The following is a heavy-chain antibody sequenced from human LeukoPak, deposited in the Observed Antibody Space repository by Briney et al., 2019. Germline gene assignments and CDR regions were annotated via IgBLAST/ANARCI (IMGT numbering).Heavy chain of an antibody. J-gene: IGHJ4*02. CDR3: ARERYYFDY. Sequence: SQTLSLTCAISGDTVTSNSVAWNWIRQSPSRGLEWLGRTYYRSKWNNEYAESVRSRITINPDTSKNQFSLQLDSVTPEDTAVYYCARERYYFDYWGQGTLVTVSS. CDR1: GDTVTSNSVA. V-gene: IGHV6-1*01. CDR2: TYYRSKWNN.